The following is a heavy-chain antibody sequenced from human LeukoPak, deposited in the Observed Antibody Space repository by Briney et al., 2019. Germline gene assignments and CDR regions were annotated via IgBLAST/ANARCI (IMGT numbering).Heavy chain of an antibody. J-gene: IGHJ4*02. V-gene: IGHV4-59*12. Sequence: SETLSLTCTVSGGSISSYYWSWIRQPPGKGLEWIGYIYYSGSTNYNPSLKSRVTISVDTSKNQFSLKLSSVTAADTAVYYCARKPSSYSYGHLYYFDYWGQGTLVTVS. CDR1: GGSISSYY. CDR3: ARKPSSYSYGHLYYFDY. CDR2: IYYSGST. D-gene: IGHD5-18*01.